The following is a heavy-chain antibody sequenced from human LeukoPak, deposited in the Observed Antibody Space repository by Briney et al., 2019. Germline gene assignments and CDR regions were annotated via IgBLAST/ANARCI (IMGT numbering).Heavy chain of an antibody. J-gene: IGHJ4*02. Sequence: ASVKVSCTASGYTFTGYYMHWVRQAPGQGLEWMGWINPNSGGTNYAQKFQGRVTMTRDTSISTAYMELSRLRSDDTAVYYCARVDLWFGELTVDYWGQGTLVTVSS. CDR2: INPNSGGT. V-gene: IGHV1-2*02. D-gene: IGHD3-10*01. CDR3: ARVDLWFGELTVDY. CDR1: GYTFTGYY.